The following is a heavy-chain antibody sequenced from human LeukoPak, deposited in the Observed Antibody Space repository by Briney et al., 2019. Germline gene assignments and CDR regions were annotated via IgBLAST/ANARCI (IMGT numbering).Heavy chain of an antibody. J-gene: IGHJ6*02. CDR1: GYTFTSYG. D-gene: IGHD2-2*02. CDR3: ARALYCRDTNCYSQTQYYYYGTDV. V-gene: IGHV1-18*01. Sequence: GASVKVSCKASGYTFTSYGISWVRQAPGQGLEWMGWISAYNGNTNYAQNLQGRVTMTTDTSTTTAYMELRSLRSDDTAVYYCARALYCRDTNCYSQTQYYYYGTDVWGQGTTVTVSS. CDR2: ISAYNGNT.